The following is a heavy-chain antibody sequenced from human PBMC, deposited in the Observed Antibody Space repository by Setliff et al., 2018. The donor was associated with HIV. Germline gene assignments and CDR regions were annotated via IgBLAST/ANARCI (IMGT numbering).Heavy chain of an antibody. V-gene: IGHV1-18*01. CDR1: GGTFTSYA. D-gene: IGHD6-13*01. J-gene: IGHJ3*02. CDR2: ISAYNGNT. Sequence: GASVKVSCKASGGTFTSYAMHWVRQAPGQRLEWMGWISAYNGNTNYAQKLQGRVTMTSDTSTSTAYMELRSLRSDDTAVYYCASPFYSSSWYPHSGAFDIWGQGTMVTVSS. CDR3: ASPFYSSSWYPHSGAFDI.